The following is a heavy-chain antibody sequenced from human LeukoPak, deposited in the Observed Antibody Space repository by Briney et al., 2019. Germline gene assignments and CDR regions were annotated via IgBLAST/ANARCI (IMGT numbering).Heavy chain of an antibody. CDR1: GGSISSYY. V-gene: IGHV4-59*01. D-gene: IGHD6-13*01. CDR2: IYYSGST. J-gene: IGHJ3*02. CDR3: ARGLSSSWFDAFDI. Sequence: SETLSLTCTVSGGSISSYYWSWIRQPPGKGLEWIGYIYYSGSTNYNPSLKSRVTISVDTSKNQFSLKLSSVTAADTAVYYCARGLSSSWFDAFDIWGQGTMVNVSS.